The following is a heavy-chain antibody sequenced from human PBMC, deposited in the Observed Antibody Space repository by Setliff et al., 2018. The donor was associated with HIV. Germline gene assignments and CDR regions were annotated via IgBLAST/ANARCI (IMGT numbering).Heavy chain of an antibody. D-gene: IGHD3-16*01. Sequence: LSLTCTVSGDSISSYYWTWIRQPPGKGLEWIGYVYYSGGSNYNPSLQSRVTISVDTSKNQFFLILSSVTAADTAMYYCARSYGYNVDYWGQGKLVTVSS. J-gene: IGHJ4*02. CDR2: VYYSGGS. CDR1: GDSISSYY. V-gene: IGHV4-59*01. CDR3: ARSYGYNVDY.